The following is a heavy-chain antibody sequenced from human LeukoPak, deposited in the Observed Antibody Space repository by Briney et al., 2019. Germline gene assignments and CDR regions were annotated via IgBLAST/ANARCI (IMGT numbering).Heavy chain of an antibody. J-gene: IGHJ4*02. D-gene: IGHD6-19*01. CDR1: GFTFSSYA. V-gene: IGHV3-23*01. CDR3: AKKAGRAVAALNYFDY. Sequence: GGSLRLSCAASGFTFSSYAMSWVRQAPGKGLEWVSAISGSGGTTYSADSVKGRFTISRDNSKNTLYLQMNSLRAEDTAVYYCAKKAGRAVAALNYFDYWGQGTLVTVSS. CDR2: ISGSGGTT.